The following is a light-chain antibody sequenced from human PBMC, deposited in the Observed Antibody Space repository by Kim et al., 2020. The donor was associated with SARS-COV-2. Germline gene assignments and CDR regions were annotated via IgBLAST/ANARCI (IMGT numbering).Light chain of an antibody. CDR1: ISNIGSHS. CDR3: AARDDTLSGFL. CDR2: RND. J-gene: IGLJ1*01. Sequence: ELTQPPSASGTPGQRVTISCSGSISNIGSHSVYWYQQFPGMAPKLLIYRNDQRPSGVPDRFSGSKSGTSASLAISGLRSADEADYYCAARDDTLSGFLFGGGTKVTVL. V-gene: IGLV1-47*01.